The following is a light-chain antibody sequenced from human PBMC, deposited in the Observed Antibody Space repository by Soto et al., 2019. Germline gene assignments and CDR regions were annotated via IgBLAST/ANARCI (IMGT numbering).Light chain of an antibody. Sequence: DIQMTQSPSSLSASVGDRVTITCRASQSINTYLNWYQQKPGKAPKLLINAASSLQSGVPSTFSGSGSGTDFTLTISSLQPEDFATYFCQQSYSSPLTFGGGTKVEIK. V-gene: IGKV1-39*01. CDR2: AAS. CDR3: QQSYSSPLT. CDR1: QSINTY. J-gene: IGKJ4*01.